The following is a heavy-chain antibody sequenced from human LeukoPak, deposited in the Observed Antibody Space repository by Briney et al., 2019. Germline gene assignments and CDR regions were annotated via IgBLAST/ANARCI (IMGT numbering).Heavy chain of an antibody. V-gene: IGHV3-11*01. Sequence: GGSLRLSCAASGFTFSDYYMSWIRQAPGKGLEWVSYISSSGSTIYYADSVKGRFTISRDNAKNSLYLQMNSLRAEDTAVYYCATYCSGGSCYRRFFDYWGQGTLVTVSS. CDR3: ATYCSGGSCYRRFFDY. D-gene: IGHD2-15*01. CDR2: ISSSGSTI. J-gene: IGHJ4*02. CDR1: GFTFSDYY.